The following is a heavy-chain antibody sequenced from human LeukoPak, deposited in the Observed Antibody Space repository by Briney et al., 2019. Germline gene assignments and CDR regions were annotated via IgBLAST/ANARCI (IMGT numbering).Heavy chain of an antibody. CDR1: GGSISSSSYY. CDR3: ARDARYYDSSGSGGY. Sequence: PSETLSLTCTVSGGSISSSSYYWGWIRQPPGKGLEWIGSIYYSGSTYYNPSLKSRVTISVDTSKNQFSLKLSSVTAADTAVYYCARDARYYDSSGSGGYWGQGTLVTVSS. CDR2: IYYSGST. D-gene: IGHD3-22*01. J-gene: IGHJ4*02. V-gene: IGHV4-39*07.